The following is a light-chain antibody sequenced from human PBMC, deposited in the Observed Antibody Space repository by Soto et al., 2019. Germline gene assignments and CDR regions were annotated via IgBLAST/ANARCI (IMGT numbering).Light chain of an antibody. J-gene: IGKJ1*01. CDR2: GAS. Sequence: EIVLTQSPGTLSLSPGERATLSCRASQSVSNNYLAWYQQKPGQAPRLLIYGASNRATGIPDRFSGSGSGTDFTLTISRLEPEDFAVYYCQQHSHWPPWTFGQGTKVDIK. CDR3: QQHSHWPPWT. V-gene: IGKV3D-20*02. CDR1: QSVSNNY.